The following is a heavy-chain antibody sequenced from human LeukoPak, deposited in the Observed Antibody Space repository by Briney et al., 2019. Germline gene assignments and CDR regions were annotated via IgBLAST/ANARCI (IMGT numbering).Heavy chain of an antibody. D-gene: IGHD3-10*01. CDR1: GGSISSSSYY. CDR3: ARDSLWFGHY. CDR2: IYYSGST. J-gene: IGHJ4*02. V-gene: IGHV4-39*07. Sequence: PSETLSLTCTVSGGSISSSSYYWGWIRQPPGKGLEWIGSIYYSGSTYYNPSLKSRVTISVDTSKNQFSLKLSSVTAADTAVYYCARDSLWFGHYWGQGTLVTVSS.